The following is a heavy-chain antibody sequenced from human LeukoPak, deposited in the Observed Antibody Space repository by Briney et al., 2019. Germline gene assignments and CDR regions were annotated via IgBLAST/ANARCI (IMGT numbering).Heavy chain of an antibody. Sequence: SVKVSCKASGYTFTSYAMNWVRQAPGQGLEWMGWINTNTGNPTYAQGFTGRFVFSLDTSVSTAYLQISSLKAEDTAVYYCARNTMVRGITFDLWGRGTLVTVSS. J-gene: IGHJ2*01. CDR3: ARNTMVRGITFDL. D-gene: IGHD3-10*01. V-gene: IGHV7-4-1*02. CDR2: INTNTGNP. CDR1: GYTFTSYA.